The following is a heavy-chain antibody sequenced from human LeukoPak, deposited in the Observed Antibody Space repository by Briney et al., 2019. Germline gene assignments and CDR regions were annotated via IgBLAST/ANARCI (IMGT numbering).Heavy chain of an antibody. D-gene: IGHD6-19*01. CDR3: AREYGSGWPQPYDAFDI. J-gene: IGHJ3*02. CDR1: GGSISSYY. CDR2: IYTSGST. Sequence: SETLSLTCTVSGGSISSYYWSWIRQPAGKGLEWIGRIYTSGSTNYNPSLKSRVTMSADTSKNQFSLKLSSVTAADTAVYYCAREYGSGWPQPYDAFDIWGQGQWSPSLQ. V-gene: IGHV4-4*07.